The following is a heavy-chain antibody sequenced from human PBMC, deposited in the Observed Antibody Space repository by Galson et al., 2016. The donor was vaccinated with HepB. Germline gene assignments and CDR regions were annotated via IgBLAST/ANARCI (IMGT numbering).Heavy chain of an antibody. Sequence: SVKVSCKASGYTFMTYGISWVRQAPGQGLEWMGGISVNNGNTNYAQKFQGRVFMTTDTATSTAYLEVRGLRSDDTAVYYCARAYDNYGDEYFYGLDVWGQGTTVTVSS. V-gene: IGHV1-18*01. CDR2: ISVNNGNT. CDR1: GYTFMTYG. CDR3: ARAYDNYGDEYFYGLDV. D-gene: IGHD4-17*01. J-gene: IGHJ6*02.